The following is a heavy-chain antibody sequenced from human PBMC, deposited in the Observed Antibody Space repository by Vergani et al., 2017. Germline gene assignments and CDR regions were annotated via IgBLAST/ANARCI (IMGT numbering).Heavy chain of an antibody. CDR1: GFTFSSYS. Sequence: EVQLVESGGGLVKPGGSLRLSCAASGFTFSSYSMNWVRQAPGKGLEWVSSISSSSSYIYYADSVKARFTISRDNAKNSLFLQMNSLRAEDTAVYYCARDQMAAAVPNRFDPWGQGTLVTVSS. D-gene: IGHD6-13*01. J-gene: IGHJ5*02. CDR2: ISSSSSYI. CDR3: ARDQMAAAVPNRFDP. V-gene: IGHV3-21*01.